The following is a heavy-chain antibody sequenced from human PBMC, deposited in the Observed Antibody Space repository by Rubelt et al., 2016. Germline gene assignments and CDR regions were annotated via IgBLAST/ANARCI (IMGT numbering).Heavy chain of an antibody. CDR3: ARTQMRGGSYRFDY. D-gene: IGHD1-26*01. J-gene: IGHJ4*02. Sequence: QVTLRESGPALVKPTQTLTLTCTFSGFSLSTSGMRVSWIRQPPGKALEWLALIDWDDDKYYSTSLKTRLTISKDPSKTPVVLTMTNLDPVDTATYYGARTQMRGGSYRFDYWGQGTLVTVSS. CDR1: GFSLSTSGMR. CDR2: IDWDDDK. V-gene: IGHV2-70*01.